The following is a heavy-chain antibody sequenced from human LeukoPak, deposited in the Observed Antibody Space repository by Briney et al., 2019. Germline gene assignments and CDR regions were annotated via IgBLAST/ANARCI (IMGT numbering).Heavy chain of an antibody. J-gene: IGHJ4*02. V-gene: IGHV3-33*01. CDR3: ARGTEFDY. CDR1: GFTFSSYG. D-gene: IGHD1-1*01. Sequence: PGRSLRLSCAASGFTFSSYGMHWVRQAPGKGLEWVAVIWYDGSNKYYADSVKGRFTTSRDNSKNTLYLQMNSLRVEDTAVYYCARGTEFDYWGQGTLVTVSS. CDR2: IWYDGSNK.